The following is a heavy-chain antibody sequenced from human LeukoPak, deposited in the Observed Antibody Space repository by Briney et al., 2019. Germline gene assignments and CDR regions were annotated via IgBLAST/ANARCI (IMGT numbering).Heavy chain of an antibody. Sequence: SETLSLTCTVSGGSISSSSHSWGWIRQPPGKGLEWTGTIYYTGRTYYNPSLESRLTISVDTSKNQFSLKLTSVTAADTAMYYCAQSLGSGNWIGNWFDPWGQGTLVTVSS. CDR2: IYYTGRT. CDR3: AQSLGSGNWIGNWFDP. D-gene: IGHD1-1*01. CDR1: GGSISSSSHS. V-gene: IGHV4-39*01. J-gene: IGHJ5*02.